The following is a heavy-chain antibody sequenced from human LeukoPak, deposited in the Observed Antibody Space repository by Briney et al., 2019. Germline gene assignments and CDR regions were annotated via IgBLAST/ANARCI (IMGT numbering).Heavy chain of an antibody. CDR1: GFTFSAYA. Sequence: PGGSLRLSCAASGFTFSAYAMSWVRQAPGKGLERVSCIDATGGGIYYADSVRGRFIISRDNSKKMVYLQMDSLRTEDTAIYYCAKGKVNHLGAFDYWGQGTLVAVSS. V-gene: IGHV3-23*01. CDR3: AKGKVNHLGAFDY. CDR2: IDATGGGI. D-gene: IGHD1-26*01. J-gene: IGHJ4*02.